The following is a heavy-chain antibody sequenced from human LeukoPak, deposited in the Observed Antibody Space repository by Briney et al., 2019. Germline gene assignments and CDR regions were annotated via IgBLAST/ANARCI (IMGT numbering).Heavy chain of an antibody. V-gene: IGHV1-24*01. J-gene: IGHJ4*02. CDR3: ATPYYYDSSGYSDSFDY. CDR2: FDPEDGET. CDR1: GDTLTELS. D-gene: IGHD3-22*01. Sequence: ASVKVSCKVSGDTLTELSMHWVRQAPGKGREWMGGFDPEDGETIYARKFQGRVTMTSDTSTDTAYMELSSLRSEDTAVCYCATPYYYDSSGYSDSFDYWGQGTLVTVSS.